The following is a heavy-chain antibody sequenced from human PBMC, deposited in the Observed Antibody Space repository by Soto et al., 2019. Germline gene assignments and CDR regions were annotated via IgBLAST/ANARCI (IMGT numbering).Heavy chain of an antibody. CDR1: GFSLTTSGVG. CDR2: IYWDDDK. Sequence: QITLNESGPTVVRPTETLTLTCRFSGFSLTTSGVGVGWIRQSPGKAPEWLALIYWDDDKRYSASLKSRLTITKDTSKNQVVLTVSYLDPTDTGTYYCAHRVLRTVFGLVTTTAIYFDFWGQGTPVAVSS. D-gene: IGHD3-3*01. J-gene: IGHJ4*02. CDR3: AHRVLRTVFGLVTTTAIYFDF. V-gene: IGHV2-5*02.